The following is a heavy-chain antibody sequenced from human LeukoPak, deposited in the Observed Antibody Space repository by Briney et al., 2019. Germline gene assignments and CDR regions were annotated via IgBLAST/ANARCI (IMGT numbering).Heavy chain of an antibody. Sequence: GGSLRLSCAASGFTFNNYGMYWVRQAPGKGLEWVTYISDDGRRKYYADSVQGRFSISRDNSKNTVDLQMNSLRVEDTAVYICARDRAISYWGQGTLVSVSS. CDR3: ARDRAISY. V-gene: IGHV3-30*03. CDR2: ISDDGRRK. J-gene: IGHJ4*02. CDR1: GFTFNNYG.